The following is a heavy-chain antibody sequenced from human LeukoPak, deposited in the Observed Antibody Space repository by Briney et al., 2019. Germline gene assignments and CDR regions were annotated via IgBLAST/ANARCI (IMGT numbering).Heavy chain of an antibody. CDR2: IYYSGST. D-gene: IGHD4-17*01. V-gene: IGHV4-59*08. J-gene: IGHJ5*02. Sequence: PSETLSLTCTVSGGSISSYYWSWIRQPPGKGLEWIGYIYYSGSTNYNPSLKSRVTISVDTSKNQFSLKLSSVTAADTAVYYCAKLSYGDFSPWGQGTLVTVSS. CDR1: GGSISSYY. CDR3: AKLSYGDFSP.